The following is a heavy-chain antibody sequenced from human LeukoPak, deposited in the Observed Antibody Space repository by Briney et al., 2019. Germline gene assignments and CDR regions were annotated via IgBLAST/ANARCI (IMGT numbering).Heavy chain of an antibody. CDR1: GFTFSRYS. CDR3: ARVVDSGWRSDAFDI. CDR2: ISSSSSYI. V-gene: IGHV3-21*01. Sequence: GGSLRLSCAASGFTFSRYSMNWVRQAPGKGLEWVSSISSSSSYIYYADSLKGRFTISRDNAKNPLYLQMNSLRAEDTAVYYCARVVDSGWRSDAFDIWGQGTMVTVSS. D-gene: IGHD6-19*01. J-gene: IGHJ3*02.